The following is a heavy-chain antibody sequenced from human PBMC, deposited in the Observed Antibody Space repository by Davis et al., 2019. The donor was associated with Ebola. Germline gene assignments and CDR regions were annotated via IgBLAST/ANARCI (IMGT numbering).Heavy chain of an antibody. CDR1: GGSMSGYY. CDR3: ARAVWGSYRTFDY. D-gene: IGHD3-16*02. V-gene: IGHV4-59*01. Sequence: SETLSLTCTVSGGSMSGYYWSWIRQPPGKGLEWIGYIYYSGSTNYNPSLKSRVTISVDTSKNQFSLKLSSVTAADTAVYYCARAVWGSYRTFDYWGQGTLVTVSS. CDR2: IYYSGST. J-gene: IGHJ4*02.